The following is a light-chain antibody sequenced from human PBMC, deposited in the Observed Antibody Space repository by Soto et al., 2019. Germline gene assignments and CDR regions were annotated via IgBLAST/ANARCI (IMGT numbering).Light chain of an antibody. CDR2: EVS. J-gene: IGLJ2*01. V-gene: IGLV2-14*01. CDR1: SSDVGAYNY. Sequence: QSVRTQPASVSGSPGQSITISCTGTSSDVGAYNYVSWYQQHPGKAPKLMIFEVSDRPSGVSNRFSGSKSANTASLTISGLQAEDEADYYCSSYTSSNTLVFGGGTKLTVL. CDR3: SSYTSSNTLV.